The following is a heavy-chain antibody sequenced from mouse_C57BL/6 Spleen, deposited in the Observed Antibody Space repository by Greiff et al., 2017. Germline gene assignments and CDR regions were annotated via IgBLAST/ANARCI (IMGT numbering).Heavy chain of an antibody. D-gene: IGHD2-4*01. CDR3: AIYDYDGEDAMDY. CDR2: IWSGGST. Sequence: VKLMESGPGLVQPSQSLSITCTVSGFSLTSYGVHWVRQSPGKGLEWLGVIWSGGSTDYNAAFISRLSISKDNSKSQVFFKMNSLQADDTAIYYCAIYDYDGEDAMDYWGQGTSVTVSS. V-gene: IGHV2-2*01. CDR1: GFSLTSYG. J-gene: IGHJ4*01.